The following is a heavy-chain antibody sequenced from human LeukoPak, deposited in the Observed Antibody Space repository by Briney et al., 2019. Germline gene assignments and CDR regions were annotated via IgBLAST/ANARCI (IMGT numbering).Heavy chain of an antibody. J-gene: IGHJ6*02. CDR2: IIPIFGTA. Sequence: SVKVSCKASGGTFGSYAISWVRQAPGQGLEWMGGIIPIFGTANYAQKFQGRVTITADESTSTAYMELSSLRSEDTAVYYCARGWGGYDYLDYYYYGMDVWGQGTTVTVSS. V-gene: IGHV1-69*13. CDR3: ARGWGGYDYLDYYYYGMDV. D-gene: IGHD5-12*01. CDR1: GGTFGSYA.